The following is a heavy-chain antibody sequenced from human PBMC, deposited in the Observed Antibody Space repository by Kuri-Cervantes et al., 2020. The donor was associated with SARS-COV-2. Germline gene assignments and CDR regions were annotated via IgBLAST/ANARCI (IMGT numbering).Heavy chain of an antibody. V-gene: IGHV4-59*01. CDR3: ARVRIFGVPGFAFDI. D-gene: IGHD3-3*01. CDR2: IYYSGST. Sequence: GSLRLSCTVSGGSISSYYWSWIRQPPGKGLEWIGYIYYSGSTNYNPSLKSRVTISVDTSKNQFSLKLSTVTAADTAVYYCARVRIFGVPGFAFDIWGQGTMVTVSS. CDR1: GGSISSYY. J-gene: IGHJ3*02.